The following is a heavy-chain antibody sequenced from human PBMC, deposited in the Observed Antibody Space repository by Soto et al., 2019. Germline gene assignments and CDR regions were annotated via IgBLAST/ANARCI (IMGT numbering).Heavy chain of an antibody. Sequence: QVQLVQSGGEVKKPGASVEVSCRTSGYMFTTYGMSWVRQVPGQGLEWMAWISAYNGNKKYAQKFQGRVTMTTDTSTSTVSMELRNLTSDDTGTYFCARTGGGMAARPLEYWGQGTLVTVSS. CDR2: ISAYNGNK. CDR1: GYMFTTYG. V-gene: IGHV1-18*04. D-gene: IGHD6-6*01. J-gene: IGHJ4*02. CDR3: ARTGGGMAARPLEY.